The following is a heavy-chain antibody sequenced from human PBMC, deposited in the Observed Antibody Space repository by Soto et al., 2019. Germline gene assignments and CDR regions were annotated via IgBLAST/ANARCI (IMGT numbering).Heavy chain of an antibody. CDR3: ARVGGTPYNWFDP. CDR1: GGSISRGDYL. J-gene: IGHJ5*02. Sequence: LSLTCAVSGGSISRGDYLWSWIRQSPGKGLEWIAYMYHSGSAYYNPSLRGRVTISVDTSKNQLSLNLTSVTAADTAVYYCARVGGTPYNWFDPWGPGILVTVSS. V-gene: IGHV4-30-2*06. CDR2: MYHSGSA. D-gene: IGHD1-1*01.